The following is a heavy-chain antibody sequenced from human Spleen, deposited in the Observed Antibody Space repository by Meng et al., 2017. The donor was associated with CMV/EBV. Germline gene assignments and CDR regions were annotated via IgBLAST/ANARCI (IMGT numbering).Heavy chain of an antibody. J-gene: IGHJ5*02. D-gene: IGHD4-17*01. CDR2: IFPNSGGT. CDR3: ARDGAAMTTVTISWFDP. V-gene: IGHV1-2*02. CDR1: GYTFIGYH. Sequence: ASVKVSCKASGYTFIGYHIHWLRQAPGQGLEWMGWIFPNSGGTEYAQKFQGRVTMTRDTSINTAYLELNPLRSDDTAVYYCARDGAAMTTVTISWFDPWGQGTLVTVSS.